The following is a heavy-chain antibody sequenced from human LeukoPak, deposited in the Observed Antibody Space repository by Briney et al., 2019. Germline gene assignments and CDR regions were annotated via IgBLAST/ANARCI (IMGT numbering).Heavy chain of an antibody. D-gene: IGHD3-9*01. Sequence: GGSLRLSCAASGFTFSSYAMSWVRQAPGKGLEWVSAISGSGGSTYYADSVKGRFTISRDNSKNTPYLQMNSLRAEDTAVYYCAKDLERGYFAWLVPQCFDYWGQGTLVTVSS. J-gene: IGHJ4*02. CDR2: ISGSGGST. CDR1: GFTFSSYA. V-gene: IGHV3-23*01. CDR3: AKDLERGYFAWLVPQCFDY.